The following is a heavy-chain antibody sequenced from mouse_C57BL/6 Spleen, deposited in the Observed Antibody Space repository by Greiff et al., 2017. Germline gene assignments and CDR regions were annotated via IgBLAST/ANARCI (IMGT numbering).Heavy chain of an antibody. J-gene: IGHJ3*01. CDR3: ATPLDSSGYFAY. CDR2: IYPGSGST. D-gene: IGHD3-2*02. Sequence: QVQLKQPGAELVKPGASVKMSCKASGYTFTSYWITWVKQRPGQGLEWIGDIYPGSGSTNYNEKFKSKATLTVDTSSSTAYMQLSSLTSEDSAVYYCATPLDSSGYFAYWGQGTLVTVSA. CDR1: GYTFTSYW. V-gene: IGHV1-55*01.